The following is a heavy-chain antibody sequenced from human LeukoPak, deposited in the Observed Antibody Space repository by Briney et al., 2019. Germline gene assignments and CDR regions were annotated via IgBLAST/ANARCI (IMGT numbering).Heavy chain of an antibody. V-gene: IGHV1-18*01. CDR2: ISAYNGNT. Sequence: ASVKVSCKDSGYTFTSYGISWVRQAPGQGLEWMGWISAYNGNTNYAQKLQGRVTMTTDTSTSTAYMELRSLRSDDTAVYYCARDRKTYYGSGSFYFDYWGQGTLVTVSS. CDR3: ARDRKTYYGSGSFYFDY. D-gene: IGHD3-10*01. CDR1: GYTFTSYG. J-gene: IGHJ4*02.